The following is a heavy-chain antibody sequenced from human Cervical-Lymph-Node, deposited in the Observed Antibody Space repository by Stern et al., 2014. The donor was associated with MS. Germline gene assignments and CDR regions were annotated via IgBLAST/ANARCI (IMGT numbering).Heavy chain of an antibody. CDR2: MNPSGGDT. CDR1: GYTFTSDD. J-gene: IGHJ4*02. V-gene: IGHV1-8*01. Sequence: QMQLVQSGAEVKKPGASVKVSCKTSGYTFTSDDINWVRQASGQGLEWMGRMNPSGGDTSSAKEFPGRLTITRDTSISTAYMELTTLRSEDTAVYYCTKAWDSWGQGTLVTVSS. CDR3: TKAWDS.